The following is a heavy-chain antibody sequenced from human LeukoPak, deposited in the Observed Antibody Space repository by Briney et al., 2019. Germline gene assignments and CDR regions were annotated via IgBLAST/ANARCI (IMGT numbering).Heavy chain of an antibody. CDR3: ARDGGYDFWSGYYQDY. J-gene: IGHJ4*02. V-gene: IGHV3-30*04. CDR1: GFTFSSYA. CDR2: ISYDGSNK. D-gene: IGHD3-3*01. Sequence: GGSLRLSCAASGFTFSSYAMHWVRQAPGKGLEWVAVISYDGSNKYYADSVKGRFTISRDNSKNTLYLQMNSLRAEDTAVYYCARDGGYDFWSGYYQDYWGQGTLVTVSS.